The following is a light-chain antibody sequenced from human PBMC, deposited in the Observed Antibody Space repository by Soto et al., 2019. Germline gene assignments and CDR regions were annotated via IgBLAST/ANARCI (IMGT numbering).Light chain of an antibody. CDR2: EVS. J-gene: IGLJ1*01. Sequence: QSVLTQPPSGSGFPGQSVTISCTGTSSDVGGYNYVSWYQQHPGKAPKLMIYEVSKRPSGVPDRSSGSKSGNTASLTVSGLQAEDEADYYCTSYAGSNNFFYVFGTGTKVTVL. V-gene: IGLV2-8*01. CDR3: TSYAGSNNFFYV. CDR1: SSDVGGYNY.